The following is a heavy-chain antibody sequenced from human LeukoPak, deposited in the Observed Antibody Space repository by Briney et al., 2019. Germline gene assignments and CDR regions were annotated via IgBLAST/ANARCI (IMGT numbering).Heavy chain of an antibody. J-gene: IGHJ4*02. CDR2: ISGDGGRA. CDR3: AKDMKSDY. CDR1: GFTFGDYA. Sequence: GGSLRLFCVASGFTFGDYAMHWVRQAPGKGLEWVSLISGDGGRAYYADSVKGRFTISRDNTKNSLYLRMDSLRTEDTAFYYCAKDMKSDYWGQGTLVTVSS. V-gene: IGHV3-43*02.